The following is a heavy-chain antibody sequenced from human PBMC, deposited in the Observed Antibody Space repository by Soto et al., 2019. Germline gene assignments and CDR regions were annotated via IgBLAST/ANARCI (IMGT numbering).Heavy chain of an antibody. CDR1: GYSFANYW. J-gene: IGHJ4*02. D-gene: IGHD4-17*01. CDR3: ARRGGDYGDYNFDY. V-gene: IGHV5-51*01. Sequence: GESLKISCKGSGYSFANYWIAWVRQMPGNGLEWMGFIFPADSDSRYGPSFQGQVTISADKSISTAYLQWNSLKASDTAMYYCARRGGDYGDYNFDYWGQGTLVTVS. CDR2: IFPADSDS.